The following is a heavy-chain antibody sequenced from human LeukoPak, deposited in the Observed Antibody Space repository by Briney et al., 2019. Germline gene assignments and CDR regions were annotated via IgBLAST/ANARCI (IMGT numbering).Heavy chain of an antibody. CDR2: IYPGDSDT. V-gene: IGHV5-51*01. D-gene: IGHD6-13*01. CDR3: ARRGGSRAFDS. Sequence: PGESLKISCQGSGSSFTSYWIGWVRQLPGKGLEWMGIIYPGDSDTRYSPSFQGQVTISADKSIDTAYLQWSSLEASDTAMYYCARRGGSRAFDSWGQGTLVTVSS. J-gene: IGHJ4*02. CDR1: GSSFTSYW.